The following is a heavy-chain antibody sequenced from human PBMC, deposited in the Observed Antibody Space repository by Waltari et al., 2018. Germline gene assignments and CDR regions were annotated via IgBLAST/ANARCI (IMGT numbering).Heavy chain of an antibody. CDR3: AHRRWDSSGWSGVWFDP. V-gene: IGHV2-5*02. Sequence: QITLKESGPALVKPTQTLTLTCRVSGFPISTNTVGVGWICPTPGKALEWLALIYWDDDTRFSPTLKSRLTVTRDTSKNQVVLTMTNMDPLDTGTYFCAHRRWDSSGWSGVWFDPWGQGTLVTVSS. D-gene: IGHD6-19*01. CDR2: IYWDDDT. J-gene: IGHJ5*02. CDR1: GFPISTNTVG.